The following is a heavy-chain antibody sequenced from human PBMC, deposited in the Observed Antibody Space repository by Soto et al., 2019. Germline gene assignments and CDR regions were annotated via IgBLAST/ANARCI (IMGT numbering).Heavy chain of an antibody. CDR3: ARDQITDGWFGFYFDS. J-gene: IGHJ4*02. CDR1: GFSLSSYG. CDR2: IWSDGTTR. V-gene: IGHV3-33*01. Sequence: GESRRRAWAASGFSLSSYGLHGVRQSPGKGLQWVAVIWSDGTTRYNGDSLNGRFTISRDNSENTLFLQMDSLRADDRAIYYCARDQITDGWFGFYFDSWGRGTQVTVSS. D-gene: IGHD3-10*01.